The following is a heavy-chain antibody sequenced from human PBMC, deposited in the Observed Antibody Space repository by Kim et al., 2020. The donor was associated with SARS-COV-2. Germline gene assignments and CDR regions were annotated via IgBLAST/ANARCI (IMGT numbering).Heavy chain of an antibody. CDR1: GGSISSYY. CDR2: IYYSGST. Sequence: SETLSLTCTVSGGSISSYYWSWIRQPPGKGLEWIGYIYYSGSTNYNPSLKSRVTISVDTSKNQFSLKLSSVTAADTAVYYCARGPDDSSSWNYGLGAFDIWGQGTMVTVSS. D-gene: IGHD6-13*01. V-gene: IGHV4-59*13. CDR3: ARGPDDSSSWNYGLGAFDI. J-gene: IGHJ3*02.